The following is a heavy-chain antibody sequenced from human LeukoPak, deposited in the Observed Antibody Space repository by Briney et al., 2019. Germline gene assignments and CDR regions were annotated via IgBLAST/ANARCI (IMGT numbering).Heavy chain of an antibody. D-gene: IGHD5-18*01. CDR3: ARERSHTYGYGDFDF. J-gene: IGHJ4*02. CDR2: IGDNGNT. Sequence: SETLSLTCTVSGDSISNSYWNWIRQPPGKGLEWIGYIGDNGNTNYNPPLKSRVTISVDTSKNQFSLKLTSRTAGVFSVYYCARERSHTYGYGDFDFWGQGALVTVSS. V-gene: IGHV4-59*01. CDR1: GDSISNSY.